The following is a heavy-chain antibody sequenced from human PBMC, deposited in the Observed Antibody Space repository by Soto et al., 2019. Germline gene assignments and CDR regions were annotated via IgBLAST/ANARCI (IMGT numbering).Heavy chain of an antibody. CDR2: ISYDGGHK. J-gene: IGHJ6*02. V-gene: IGHV3-30-3*01. D-gene: IGHD4-4*01. CDR3: ARVKADYSNPRGPFFFYGMDV. CDR1: EFTFSSYA. Sequence: QVQLVESGGGVVHPERSLRLSCSASEFTFSSYAMHRVRQAPGKGLEWVAGISYDGGHKFYGDSVRGRFTISGDSSQTTVFLQMSSLRPEDTAAYYCARVKADYSNPRGPFFFYGMDVWGQGTRVTVSS.